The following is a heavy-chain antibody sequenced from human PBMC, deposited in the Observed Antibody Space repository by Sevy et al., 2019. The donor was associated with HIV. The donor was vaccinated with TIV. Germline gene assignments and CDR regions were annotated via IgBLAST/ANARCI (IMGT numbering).Heavy chain of an antibody. Sequence: SETLSLTCSVSGDSIDSYGSYWGWIRQPPGKGLEWIGSIYYTGTTYYNPSLKSRATISVDTSKNEFSLRMTSVTAADTAAYYCATKGVAVDAFDIRGQGTMVTLSS. CDR2: IYYTGTT. CDR1: GDSIDSYGSY. D-gene: IGHD5-12*01. V-gene: IGHV4-39*01. J-gene: IGHJ3*02. CDR3: ATKGVAVDAFDI.